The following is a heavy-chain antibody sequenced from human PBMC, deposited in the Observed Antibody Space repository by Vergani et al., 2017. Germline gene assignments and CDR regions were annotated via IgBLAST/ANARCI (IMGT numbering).Heavy chain of an antibody. V-gene: IGHV3-30*02. J-gene: IGHJ4*02. D-gene: IGHD2-15*01. CDR2: VLFDESNE. Sequence: QVQLVQSGGGVVQPGGSLRLSCVASGFTFNRYGMQWVRQAPGKGLEWVAYVLFDESNEYYADSVKGRFIVSRDNSNDALYLQMNSLRTDDTAVYYCARDLAYCHEGSCALWGQGSVVTVSS. CDR3: ARDLAYCHEGSCAL. CDR1: GFTFNRYG.